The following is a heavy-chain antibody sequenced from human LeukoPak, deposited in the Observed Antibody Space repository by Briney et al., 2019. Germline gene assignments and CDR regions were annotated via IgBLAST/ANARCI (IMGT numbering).Heavy chain of an antibody. CDR3: AREGAEAGTTGAWFDP. CDR2: INPSGGST. CDR1: GYTFTTYY. D-gene: IGHD1-7*01. V-gene: IGHV1-46*01. Sequence: ASVKVSCKASGYTFTTYYRHWVRQAPGQGLEWMVIINPSGGSTSYAQKFQGRVTMTRDTSTSTVYMELSSLRSEDTAVYYCAREGAEAGTTGAWFDPWGQGTLVTVSS. J-gene: IGHJ5*02.